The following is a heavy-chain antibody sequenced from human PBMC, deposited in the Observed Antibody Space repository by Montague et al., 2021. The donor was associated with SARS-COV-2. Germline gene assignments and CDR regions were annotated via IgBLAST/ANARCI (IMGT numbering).Heavy chain of an antibody. J-gene: IGHJ4*02. D-gene: IGHD3-16*02. Sequence: PALVKPTQTLTLTCTFSGFSLSTSGMCVSWIRQPPGKALEWLARIDWDDDKYYSTSLKTRLTVSKDTSENQVVLTMTNMDPVDTATYYCARTTMITFGGVIVPFDYWGQGTLVTVSS. CDR1: GFSLSTSGMC. CDR3: ARTTMITFGGVIVPFDY. V-gene: IGHV2-70*11. CDR2: IDWDDDK.